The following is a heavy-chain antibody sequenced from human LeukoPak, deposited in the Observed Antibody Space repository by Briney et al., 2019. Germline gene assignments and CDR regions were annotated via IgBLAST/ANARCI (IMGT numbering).Heavy chain of an antibody. J-gene: IGHJ4*02. D-gene: IGHD3-10*01. CDR3: AKDHLAWMVRDQDFDY. CDR1: GFTFSSYG. Sequence: PGGSLRLSCAASGFTFSSYGMHWVRQAPGKGLEWVAVISYDGSNKYYADSVKGRLTISRDNSKNTLYLQMNSLRAEDTAVYYCAKDHLAWMVRDQDFDYWGQGTLVTVSS. CDR2: ISYDGSNK. V-gene: IGHV3-30*18.